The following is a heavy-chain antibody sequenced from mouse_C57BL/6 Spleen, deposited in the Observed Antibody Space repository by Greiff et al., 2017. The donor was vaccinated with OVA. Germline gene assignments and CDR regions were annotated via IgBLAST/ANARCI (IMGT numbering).Heavy chain of an antibody. CDR1: GYAFSSYW. CDR2: IYPGDGDT. J-gene: IGHJ4*01. CDR3: ARRDGYYVNYYAMDY. D-gene: IGHD2-3*01. V-gene: IGHV1-80*01. Sequence: VQLQQSGAELVKPGASVKISCKASGYAFSSYWMNWVKQRPGKGLEWIGQIYPGDGDTNYNGKFKGKATLTADKSSSTAYMQLSSLTSEDSAVYFCARRDGYYVNYYAMDYWGQGTSVTVSS.